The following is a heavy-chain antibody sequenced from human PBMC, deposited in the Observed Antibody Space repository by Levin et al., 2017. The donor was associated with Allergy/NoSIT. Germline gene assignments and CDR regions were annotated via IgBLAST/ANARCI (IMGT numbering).Heavy chain of an antibody. V-gene: IGHV4-59*01. J-gene: IGHJ6*02. CDR2: IYYSGST. CDR1: GGSITSYH. D-gene: IGHD4-23*01. Sequence: SETLSLTCAVSGGSITSYHWSWIRQPPGKGLEWIGYIYYSGSTNYNPSLKSRVTISVDTSKKQLSLKLSSVTAADTAVYYCARDRTVVAGGAYYYYGMDVWGQGTTVTVSS. CDR3: ARDRTVVAGGAYYYYGMDV.